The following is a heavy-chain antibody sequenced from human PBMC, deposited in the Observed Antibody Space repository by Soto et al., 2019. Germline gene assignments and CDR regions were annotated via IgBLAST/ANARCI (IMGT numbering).Heavy chain of an antibody. CDR3: ARDQKDTAMETLYYYGMDV. V-gene: IGHV1-69*13. CDR1: GGTFSSYA. J-gene: IGHJ6*02. Sequence: SVKVSCKASGGTFSSYAISWVRQAPGQRLDWMGGIIPIFGTANYAQKFQGRVTITADESTSTAYMELSSLRSEDTAVYYCARDQKDTAMETLYYYGMDVWGQGTTVTVSS. D-gene: IGHD5-18*01. CDR2: IIPIFGTA.